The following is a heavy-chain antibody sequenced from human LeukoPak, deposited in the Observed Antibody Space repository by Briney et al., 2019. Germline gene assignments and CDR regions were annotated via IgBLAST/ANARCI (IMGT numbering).Heavy chain of an antibody. CDR1: GFMFSSNW. CDR3: AKEGRSLQTY. J-gene: IGHJ4*02. CDR2: IKEDGTEI. Sequence: GGSLRLSCAASGFMFSSNWMSWVRLAPGKGLEWVANIKEDGTEIYYVDSVKGRFTISRDNAKNSLYLQMNSLRVEDTAVYYCAKEGRSLQTYWGQGTLVTVSS. D-gene: IGHD5-24*01. V-gene: IGHV3-7*03.